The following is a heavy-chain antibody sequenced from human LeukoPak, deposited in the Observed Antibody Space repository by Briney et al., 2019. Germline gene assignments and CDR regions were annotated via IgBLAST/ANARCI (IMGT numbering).Heavy chain of an antibody. Sequence: SSETLSLTCAVYGGSFSGYYWSWIRQPPGKGLEWIGEINHSGSTNYNPSLKSRVTISVDTSKNQFSLKLSSVTAADTAVYYCARAVLRFLEWLPLRGYYFDYWGQGTLVTVSS. D-gene: IGHD3-3*01. V-gene: IGHV4-34*01. CDR3: ARAVLRFLEWLPLRGYYFDY. CDR1: GGSFSGYY. CDR2: INHSGST. J-gene: IGHJ4*02.